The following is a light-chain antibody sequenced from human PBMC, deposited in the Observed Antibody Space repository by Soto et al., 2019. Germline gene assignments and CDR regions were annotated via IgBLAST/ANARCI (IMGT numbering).Light chain of an antibody. V-gene: IGKV1-39*01. CDR1: QNMKKF. CDR2: TAS. Sequence: DSQMTQSPTSLSAPVGDSVTITCRASQNMKKFLNWYQQKPGTAPKLLIYTASSVQAGFPSRFSGSGSGTDFILTISNLQPEDFATYSCQQAFSAPLTFGGGTRVEI. J-gene: IGKJ4*01. CDR3: QQAFSAPLT.